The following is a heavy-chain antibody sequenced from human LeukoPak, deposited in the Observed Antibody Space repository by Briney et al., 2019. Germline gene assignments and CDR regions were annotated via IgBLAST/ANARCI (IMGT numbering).Heavy chain of an antibody. J-gene: IGHJ5*02. CDR2: INPNSGGT. CDR1: GYTFTGYY. D-gene: IGHD2-2*01. Sequence: GASVKVSCKASGYTFTGYYMHWVRQAPGQGLEWMGWINPNSGGTNYAQKFQGRVTMTRDTSISTAYMELSRLRSDDTAVYYCARVPDEDIVVVPATSPWGQGTLVTVSS. CDR3: ARVPDEDIVVVPATSP. V-gene: IGHV1-2*02.